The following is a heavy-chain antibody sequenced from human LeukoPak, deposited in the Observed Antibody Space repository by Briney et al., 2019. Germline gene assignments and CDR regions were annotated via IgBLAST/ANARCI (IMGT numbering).Heavy chain of an antibody. V-gene: IGHV4-34*01. Sequence: SETLSLTCAVYGGSFSGYYWSWIRQPPGKGLEWIGEINHSGSTNYNPSLKSRVTISVDTSKNQFSLKLSSVTAADTAVYYCASPGQRWFDPWGQGTLVTVSS. CDR3: ASPGQRWFDP. D-gene: IGHD6-25*01. CDR1: GGSFSGYY. CDR2: INHSGST. J-gene: IGHJ5*02.